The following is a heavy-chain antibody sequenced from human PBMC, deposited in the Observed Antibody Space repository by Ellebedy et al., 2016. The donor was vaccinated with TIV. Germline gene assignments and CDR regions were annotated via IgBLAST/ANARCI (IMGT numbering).Heavy chain of an antibody. Sequence: GESLKISCQGSGYKFTSHWISWVRQMPGKGLEWMGKIDPTESYTDYSPSFQGHVTFSADKSINTAYLQWSSLEASDTAMYYCARHEMYGAGRYFDSWGQGTLVTVSP. D-gene: IGHD3-10*01. CDR3: ARHEMYGAGRYFDS. V-gene: IGHV5-10-1*01. CDR1: GYKFTSHW. CDR2: IDPTESYT. J-gene: IGHJ4*02.